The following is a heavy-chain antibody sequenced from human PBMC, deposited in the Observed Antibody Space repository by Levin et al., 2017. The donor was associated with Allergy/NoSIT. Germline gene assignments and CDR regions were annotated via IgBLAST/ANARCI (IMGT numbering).Heavy chain of an antibody. V-gene: IGHV4-59*01. J-gene: IGHJ4*02. Sequence: SQTLSLTCTVSGGSISSYYWSWIRQPPGKGLEWIGYIYYSGSTNYNPSLKSRVTISVDTSKNQFSLKLSSVTAADTAVYYCARSDSGYDFYYFDYWGQGTLVTVSS. CDR2: IYYSGST. CDR3: ARSDSGYDFYYFDY. CDR1: GGSISSYY. D-gene: IGHD5-12*01.